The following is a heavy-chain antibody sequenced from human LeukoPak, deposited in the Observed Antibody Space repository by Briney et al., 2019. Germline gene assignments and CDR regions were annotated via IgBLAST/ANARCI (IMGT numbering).Heavy chain of an antibody. CDR3: ATYLSSGSSLFDY. V-gene: IGHV1-24*01. CDR2: FSPENGEA. D-gene: IGHD5-12*01. CDR1: GYTLSEVS. Sequence: GASVKVSCKVSGYTLSEVSMHWVRQPPGKGLEWMGGFSPENGEAVYAQKFQGRVTMTEDTSTDTATMDLSSLRSEDTAVYFCATYLSSGSSLFDYWGQGTLITVSS. J-gene: IGHJ4*02.